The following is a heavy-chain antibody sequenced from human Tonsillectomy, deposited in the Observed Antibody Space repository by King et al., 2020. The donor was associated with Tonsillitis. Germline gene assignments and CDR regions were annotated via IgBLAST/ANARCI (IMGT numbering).Heavy chain of an antibody. D-gene: IGHD1-1*01. CDR2: VDPEDGET. V-gene: IGHV1-69-2*01. CDR1: GSAYSFIDYY. J-gene: IGHJ4*02. Sequence: QLVQSGTEVRKPGSTVKISCKISGSAYSFIDYYIHWIQQAPGTGLEWMGFVDPEDGETVYAERFQGRLTITADTSTGTAYMELSSLRSGDTAVYYCATNEGWGQGALVTVSS. CDR3: ATNEG.